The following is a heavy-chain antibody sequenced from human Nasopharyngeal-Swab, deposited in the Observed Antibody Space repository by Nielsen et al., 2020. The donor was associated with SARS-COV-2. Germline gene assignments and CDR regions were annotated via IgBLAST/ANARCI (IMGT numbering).Heavy chain of an antibody. CDR2: ISWNSGSI. V-gene: IGHV3-9*01. J-gene: IGHJ5*02. Sequence: GGSLRLSCAASGFTFDDYAMHWVRQAPGKGLEWVSGISWNSGSIGYADSVKGRFTISRDNAKNSLYLQMNSLRAEDTAVYYCARGRYNWNVNNWFDPWGQGTLVTVSS. D-gene: IGHD1-20*01. CDR3: ARGRYNWNVNNWFDP. CDR1: GFTFDDYA.